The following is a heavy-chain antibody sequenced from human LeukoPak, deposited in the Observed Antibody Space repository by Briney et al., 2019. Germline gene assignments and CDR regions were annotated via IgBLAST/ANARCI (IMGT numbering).Heavy chain of an antibody. J-gene: IGHJ3*02. Sequence: ASVKVSCKASGYTFTTYGISWVRQAAGQGLEWMGWMNPHSGNTGYAQKFLGRITLTRNTSTSMAYMELTSLKSEDTAVYYCARGRRDVFDIWGQGTTVTVS. CDR1: GYTFTTYG. CDR2: MNPHSGNT. CDR3: ARGRRDVFDI. V-gene: IGHV1-8*03.